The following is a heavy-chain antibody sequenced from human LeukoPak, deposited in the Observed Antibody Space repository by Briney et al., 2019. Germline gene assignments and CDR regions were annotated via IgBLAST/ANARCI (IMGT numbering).Heavy chain of an antibody. Sequence: SETLSLTCTVSGGSISSSGYYWGWIRQPPGKGLEWIASIYYSGSTYYNPSLKSRATISVDTSKNQLSLKLSSLTAADTAVYYCARHEYSGSYYGLSWFDPWGQGTLVTVSS. CDR3: ARHEYSGSYYGLSWFDP. D-gene: IGHD1-26*01. CDR1: GGSISSSGYY. J-gene: IGHJ5*02. CDR2: IYYSGST. V-gene: IGHV4-39*01.